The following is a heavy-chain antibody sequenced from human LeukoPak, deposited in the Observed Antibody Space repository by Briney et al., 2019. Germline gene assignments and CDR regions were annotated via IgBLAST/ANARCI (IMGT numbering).Heavy chain of an antibody. CDR3: AKDRVGTTSFDI. CDR2: ISEGGGST. J-gene: IGHJ3*02. V-gene: IGHV3-23*01. CDR1: TFTLRSYA. Sequence: GGSPRLSCVASTFTLRSYAMSWVRQAPGKGLEWVSAISEGGGSTYYADSVKGRFTISRDNSKDTLYLQMNNLRAGDTAVYYCAKDRVGTTSFDIWGQGTMVTVSS. D-gene: IGHD1-1*01.